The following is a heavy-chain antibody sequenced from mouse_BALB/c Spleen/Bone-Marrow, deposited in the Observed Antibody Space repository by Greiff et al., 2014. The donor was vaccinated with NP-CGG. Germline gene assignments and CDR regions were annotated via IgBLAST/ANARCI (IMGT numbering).Heavy chain of an antibody. D-gene: IGHD1-1*01. CDR3: ARRVYYDYYAMDY. V-gene: IGHV1S135*01. Sequence: SGPELVKPGASVKVSCEASGYTFTNYNMYWVKQSHGKSLEWIGYIDPYSGGSRYNQNFKGKATLTVDKSSSTAYMHLNSLTSEDSAVYYCARRVYYDYYAMDYWGQGTSVTVSS. CDR1: GYTFTNYN. CDR2: IDPYSGGS. J-gene: IGHJ4*01.